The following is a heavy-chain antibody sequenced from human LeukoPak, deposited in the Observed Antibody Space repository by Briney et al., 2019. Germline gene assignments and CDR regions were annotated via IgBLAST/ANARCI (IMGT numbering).Heavy chain of an antibody. CDR2: IYTNGAT. CDR1: GDSISGYY. V-gene: IGHV4-4*07. Sequence: SETLSLTCTVSGDSISGYYWSWVRQPAGKGLEWIGRIYTNGATNHNPSLKSRLTMSVDTSKNQFSLKLSSVTAADTAVYYCARYRYYSGSYSFDYWGQGTLVTVSS. D-gene: IGHD1-26*01. J-gene: IGHJ4*02. CDR3: ARYRYYSGSYSFDY.